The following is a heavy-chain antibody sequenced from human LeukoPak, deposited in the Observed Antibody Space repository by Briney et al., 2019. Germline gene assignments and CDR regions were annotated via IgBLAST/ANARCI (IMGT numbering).Heavy chain of an antibody. D-gene: IGHD4-11*01. Sequence: SETLSLTCTVSGDSVTTYYWSWIRQPPGKGLEWLGYVYYSGSATYNPSLKSRVTISVDTSKNQFSLRLSSMTAADTAVYYCARDGSNWSNDYYHGVDVWGQGTTVTVSS. CDR3: ARDGSNWSNDYYHGVDV. V-gene: IGHV4-59*02. J-gene: IGHJ6*02. CDR1: GDSVTTYY. CDR2: VYYSGSA.